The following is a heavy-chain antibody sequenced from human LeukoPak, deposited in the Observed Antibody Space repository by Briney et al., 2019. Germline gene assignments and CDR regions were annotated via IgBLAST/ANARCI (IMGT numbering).Heavy chain of an antibody. V-gene: IGHV3-9*01. CDR1: GFIFDDYA. D-gene: IGHD1-1*01. Sequence: PGRSLRLSCAASGFIFDDYAMHWVRQAPGKGLEWVSGISWNSASIGYADSVKGRFTISRDNSKNTLYLQMNSLRAEDTAVYYCAKDTGTVCAFDIWGQGTMVTVSS. CDR2: ISWNSASI. J-gene: IGHJ3*02. CDR3: AKDTGTVCAFDI.